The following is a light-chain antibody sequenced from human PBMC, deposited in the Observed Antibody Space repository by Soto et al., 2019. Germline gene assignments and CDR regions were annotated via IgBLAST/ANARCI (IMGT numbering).Light chain of an antibody. Sequence: EIVMTQSPVTLSVSPGERATLSCRASQSVRSTFLAWYQKTPHEAPLLLIFGVYNRAAGIPARFSGSGAGTEFTLTISRVQSEVFAFYYFQQYGDWPLTFGGGTKVEIK. J-gene: IGKJ4*01. CDR3: QQYGDWPLT. CDR2: GVY. CDR1: QSVRST. V-gene: IGKV3-15*01.